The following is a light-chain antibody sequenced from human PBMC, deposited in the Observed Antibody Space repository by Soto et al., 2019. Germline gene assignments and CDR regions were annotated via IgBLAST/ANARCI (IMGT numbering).Light chain of an antibody. Sequence: EIVLTQSPGTLSLSPGERATLFCRASQSVSSSYLAWYQQKPGQAPRLLIYAASSRATGIPDRFSGSGSGTDFTLTISRLEPEDFAVYYCQQYGTSPFTFGGGTKVEIK. CDR1: QSVSSSY. J-gene: IGKJ4*01. CDR3: QQYGTSPFT. CDR2: AAS. V-gene: IGKV3-20*01.